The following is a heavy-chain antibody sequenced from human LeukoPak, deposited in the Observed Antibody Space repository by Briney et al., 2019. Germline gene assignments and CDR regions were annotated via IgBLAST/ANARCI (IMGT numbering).Heavy chain of an antibody. CDR1: GFMFNEYT. CDR2: ISWDGGST. V-gene: IGHV3-43*01. D-gene: IGHD6-19*01. J-gene: IGHJ4*02. Sequence: GGSLRLSCAASGFMFNEYTMHWVRQVPGKGLEWVSFISWDGGSTYYADSVKGRFTIPRDNSKKSLYVQMNSLTTEDTALYYCAKGFGSSWFIGFDYWGQGTLVTVSS. CDR3: AKGFGSSWFIGFDY.